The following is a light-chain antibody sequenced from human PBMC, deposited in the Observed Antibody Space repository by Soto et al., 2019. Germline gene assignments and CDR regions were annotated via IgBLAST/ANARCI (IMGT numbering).Light chain of an antibody. V-gene: IGKV1-39*01. Sequence: DIPMTQSPSSLSASVGDRVTITCRASQSISSYLNWYQQKPGKAPKLLIYAASSLQSGVTSRFSGSGSGTDFTLTISSLQPEDFATYYCQQSYSTLVTFGQGTKVEIK. CDR1: QSISSY. CDR3: QQSYSTLVT. J-gene: IGKJ1*01. CDR2: AAS.